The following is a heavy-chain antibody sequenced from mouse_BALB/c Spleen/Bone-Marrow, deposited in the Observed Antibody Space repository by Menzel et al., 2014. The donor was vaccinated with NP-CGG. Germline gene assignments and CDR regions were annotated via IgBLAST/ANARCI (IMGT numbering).Heavy chain of an antibody. D-gene: IGHD2-10*02. CDR3: ARHGGYGNYFDY. V-gene: IGHV5-6-2*01. CDR2: INSNGGST. J-gene: IGHJ2*01. Sequence: EVMLVESGGGLVKLGGSLKLSCAASGFTFSSYYMSWVRQTPEKRLELVAAINSNGGSTYYPDTVKGRFTISRGNAKNTLYLQMSSLKSEDTALYYCARHGGYGNYFDYWGQGTTITVSS. CDR1: GFTFSSYY.